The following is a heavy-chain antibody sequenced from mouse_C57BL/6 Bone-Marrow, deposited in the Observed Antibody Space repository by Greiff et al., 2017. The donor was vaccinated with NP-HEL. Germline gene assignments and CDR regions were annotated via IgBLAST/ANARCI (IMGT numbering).Heavy chain of an antibody. D-gene: IGHD1-2*01. CDR1: GFTFSSYG. Sequence: EVLLVESGGDLVKPGGSLKLSCAASGFTFSSYGMSWVRQTPDKRLEWVATISSGGSYTYYPDSVKGRFTTSRDNAKNTLYLQMSSLKSEDTAMYYCARQERPFAYVGQGTLVTVSA. CDR3: ARQERPFAY. CDR2: ISSGGSYT. V-gene: IGHV5-6*01. J-gene: IGHJ3*01.